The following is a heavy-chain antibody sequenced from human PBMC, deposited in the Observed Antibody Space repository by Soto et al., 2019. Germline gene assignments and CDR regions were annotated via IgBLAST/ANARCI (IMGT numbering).Heavy chain of an antibody. CDR3: ARRGSGSYYDY. CDR2: ISGSGGST. Sequence: EVQLLESGGGLVQPGGSLRLSCAASGFTFSSYAMRWVRQAPGKGLEWVSAISGSGGSTYYADSVKGRFTISRDNFKNTLYLQMNSLRAEDTAVYYCARRGSGSYYDYWGQGTLVTVSS. CDR1: GFTFSSYA. D-gene: IGHD1-26*01. V-gene: IGHV3-23*01. J-gene: IGHJ4*02.